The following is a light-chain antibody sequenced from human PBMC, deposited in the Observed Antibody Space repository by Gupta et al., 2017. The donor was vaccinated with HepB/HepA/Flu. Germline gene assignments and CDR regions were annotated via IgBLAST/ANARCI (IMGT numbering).Light chain of an antibody. CDR3: SSFTSTTTTLVL. J-gene: IGLJ3*02. Sequence: QSALTQPASVSGSPGQSITISCTGTSSDVGGYNSVSWYQQYPGKAPKLLIYDVPARPSGISNRLSASKAGNKGSLTISGLQTEDEADYFCSSFTSTTTTLVLFGGGTKLTVL. CDR1: SSDVGGYNS. V-gene: IGLV2-14*03. CDR2: DVP.